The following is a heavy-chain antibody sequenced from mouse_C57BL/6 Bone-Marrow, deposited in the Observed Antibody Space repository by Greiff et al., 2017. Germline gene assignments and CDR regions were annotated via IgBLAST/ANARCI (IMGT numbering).Heavy chain of an antibody. Sequence: QVQLKESGAELVRPGASVTLSCKASGYTFTDYEMHWVKQTPVHGLEWIGAIDPETGGTAYNQKFKGKAILTADKSSSTAYMELRSLTSEDSAVYYCTRPGSRFYCFGYWGQGTTLTVSS. V-gene: IGHV1-15*01. CDR1: GYTFTDYE. D-gene: IGHD1-1*01. J-gene: IGHJ2*01. CDR3: TRPGSRFYCFGY. CDR2: IDPETGGT.